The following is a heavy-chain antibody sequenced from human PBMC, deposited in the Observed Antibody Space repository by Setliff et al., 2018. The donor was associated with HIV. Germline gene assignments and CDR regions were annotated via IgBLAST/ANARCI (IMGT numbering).Heavy chain of an antibody. CDR3: ARDVGSVWHNWFDP. Sequence: ASVKVSCKASGYGFTRKIIHWVRQAPGQRLEWMGWINVGSGNTKYSLSFQDRVALTRDTSATTAYMELSSLRSEDTAVYYCARDVGSVWHNWFDPWGQGTLVTVSS. CDR2: INVGSGNT. V-gene: IGHV1-3*01. J-gene: IGHJ5*02. CDR1: GYGFTRKI. D-gene: IGHD6-19*01.